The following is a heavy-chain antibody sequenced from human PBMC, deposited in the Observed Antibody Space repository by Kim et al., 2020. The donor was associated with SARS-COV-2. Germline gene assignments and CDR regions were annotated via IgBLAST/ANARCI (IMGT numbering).Heavy chain of an antibody. D-gene: IGHD3-10*01. Sequence: GGSLRLSCAASGFTFGDYAMHWVRQAPGKGLEWVSGISWNSGSIGYADSVKGRFTISRDNAKNSLYLQMNSLRAEDTALYYCAKDKARKLLWFGEPFFSSTNWFDPWGQGTLVTVSS. J-gene: IGHJ5*02. CDR1: GFTFGDYA. CDR3: AKDKARKLLWFGEPFFSSTNWFDP. CDR2: ISWNSGSI. V-gene: IGHV3-9*01.